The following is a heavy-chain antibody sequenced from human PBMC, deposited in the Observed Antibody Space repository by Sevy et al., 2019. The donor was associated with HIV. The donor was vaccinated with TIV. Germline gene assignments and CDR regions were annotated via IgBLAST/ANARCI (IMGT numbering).Heavy chain of an antibody. Sequence: GGSLRLSCAASGFTFSSYAMSWVRQAPGKGLEWVSAISGSGGSTYYADSVKGRFTISRDSSKNTLYLQMNSLRAEDTAVYYCAKLGDDPDAFDIWGQGTMVTVSS. CDR2: ISGSGGST. J-gene: IGHJ3*02. D-gene: IGHD2-21*02. V-gene: IGHV3-23*01. CDR1: GFTFSSYA. CDR3: AKLGDDPDAFDI.